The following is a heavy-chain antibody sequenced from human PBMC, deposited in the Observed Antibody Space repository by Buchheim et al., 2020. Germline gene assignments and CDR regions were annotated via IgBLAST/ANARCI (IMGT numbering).Heavy chain of an antibody. Sequence: QVQLVQSGGEVKKPGASVKVSCKASGYTFTTYGITWVRQAPGQGLEWLGWVSADNGRTNYEEKVQGRVTKNTDTITSTADMELTNLTSDDMAVYYCARGSVTVDYWGQGTL. CDR1: GYTFTTYG. V-gene: IGHV1-18*03. J-gene: IGHJ4*02. CDR2: VSADNGRT. D-gene: IGHD3-22*01. CDR3: ARGSVTVDY.